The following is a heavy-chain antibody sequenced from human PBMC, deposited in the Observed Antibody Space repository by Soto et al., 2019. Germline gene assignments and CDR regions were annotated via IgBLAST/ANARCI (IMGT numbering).Heavy chain of an antibody. CDR2: IYHSGST. Sequence: PSETLSLTCAVSGGSISSSNWWSWVRQPPGKGLEWIGEIYHSGSTNYNPSLKSRVTISVDKSKNQFSLKLSSVTAADTAVYYCAREGDYGDYAPGYNYSGMDVWGQGPTVTVSS. J-gene: IGHJ6*02. D-gene: IGHD4-17*01. CDR1: GGSISSSNW. V-gene: IGHV4-4*02. CDR3: AREGDYGDYAPGYNYSGMDV.